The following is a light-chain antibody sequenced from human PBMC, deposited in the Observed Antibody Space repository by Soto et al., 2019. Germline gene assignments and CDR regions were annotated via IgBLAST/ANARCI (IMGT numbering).Light chain of an antibody. CDR3: SSYTTSNTRQIV. V-gene: IGLV2-14*03. J-gene: IGLJ1*01. CDR1: SSDVGGYNY. CDR2: DVS. Sequence: ALTQPASVSGSPGQSITISCTGTSSDVGGYNYVSWYQHHPGKAPKLLIYDVSNRPSGISNRFSGSKSDNTASLTISGLQPEDESDYYCSSYTTSNTRQIVFGTGTKATVL.